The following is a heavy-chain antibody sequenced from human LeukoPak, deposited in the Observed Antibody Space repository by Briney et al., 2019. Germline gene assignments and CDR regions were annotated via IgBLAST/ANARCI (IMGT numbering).Heavy chain of an antibody. CDR3: ARDSDYDFWSGSLHYYYIDV. D-gene: IGHD3-3*01. V-gene: IGHV1-18*01. CDR2: ISAYNGNT. J-gene: IGHJ6*03. Sequence: ASVKVSCKASGYTFTSYGISWVRQAPGQGPEWMGWISAYNGNTNYAQKLQGRVTMTTDTSTSTAYMELRSLRSDDTAVYYCARDSDYDFWSGSLHYYYIDVWGKGTTVTVSS. CDR1: GYTFTSYG.